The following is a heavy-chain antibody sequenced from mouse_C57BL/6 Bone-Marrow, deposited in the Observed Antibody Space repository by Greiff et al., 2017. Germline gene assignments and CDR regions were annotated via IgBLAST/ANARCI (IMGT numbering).Heavy chain of an antibody. CDR1: GYTFTSYW. D-gene: IGHD5-1*01. CDR2: INPSNGGT. CDR3: ARCGGVQRRTYYFDY. Sequence: VQLQQSGTELVKPGASVKLSCKASGYTFTSYWMHWVKQRPGQGLEWIGNINPSNGGTNYNEKFQSQSTLPVDKSSSTAYMQLSSLTSEDSAVYYCARCGGVQRRTYYFDYWGQGTTLTVSS. J-gene: IGHJ2*01. V-gene: IGHV1-53*01.